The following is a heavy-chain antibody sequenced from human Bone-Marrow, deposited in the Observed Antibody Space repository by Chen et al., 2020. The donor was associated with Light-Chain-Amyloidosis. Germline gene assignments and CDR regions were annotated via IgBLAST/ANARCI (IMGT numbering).Heavy chain of an antibody. CDR2: VSGSTVST. D-gene: IGHD3-10*01. V-gene: IGHV3-23*04. CDR1: GFNFSSFG. J-gene: IGHJ4*02. CDR3: TRKGGYFDF. Sequence: EVQLVESGGGLVQPGGSLRLSCATSGFNFSSFGMSWVRQAPGKGLEWVSTVSGSTVSTYYAGAVKGRFIISRDNSKSTLYLHMNSLRAGDTAVYFCTRKGGYFDFWGQGSLVTVSS.